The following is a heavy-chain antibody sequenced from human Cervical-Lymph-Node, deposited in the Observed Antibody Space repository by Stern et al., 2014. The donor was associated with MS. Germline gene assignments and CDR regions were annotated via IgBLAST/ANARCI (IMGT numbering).Heavy chain of an antibody. CDR3: GRTEIRMGSTGIQY. V-gene: IGHV3-74*02. D-gene: IGHD3-10*01. CDR2: MKSDGSWT. CDR1: GLTFNNYW. Sequence: EDQLVESGGGLVQPGGSLRLSCAASGLTFNNYWMHWVRQVPGKGLGWVSRMKSDGSWTSYADSVKGRFTISRDNAKNMLYLQMNGLRAEDTAVYYCGRTEIRMGSTGIQYWGQGTLVTVSS. J-gene: IGHJ4*02.